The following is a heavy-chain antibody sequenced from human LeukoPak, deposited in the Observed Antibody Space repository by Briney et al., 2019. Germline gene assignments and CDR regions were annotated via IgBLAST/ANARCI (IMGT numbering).Heavy chain of an antibody. Sequence: SETLSLTCTVSGGSISSGTYSWGWIRQPPGKGLEWIGSIYHSGSTHYNPSLKSRVTISEDTSKNQFSLKLSSVTAADTAVYYCARDACSSGWYHNFDYWGQGTLVTVSS. CDR3: ARDACSSGWYHNFDY. V-gene: IGHV4-39*07. J-gene: IGHJ4*02. D-gene: IGHD6-19*01. CDR1: GGSISSGTYS. CDR2: IYHSGST.